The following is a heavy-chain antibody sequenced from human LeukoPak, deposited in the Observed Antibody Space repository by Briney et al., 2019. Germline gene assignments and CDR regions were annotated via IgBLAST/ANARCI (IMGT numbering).Heavy chain of an antibody. V-gene: IGHV1-18*01. CDR1: GYTFTSYG. CDR2: ISAYNGNT. D-gene: IGHD2-2*01. J-gene: IGHJ5*02. CDR3: ARGRGCSSTSCYASIWFDP. Sequence: ASVTVSCKASGYTFTSYGISWVRQAPGQGLEWMGWISAYNGNTNYAQTLQGRVTMTTDPSTSTAYMELRSRRSDDTAVYYCARGRGCSSTSCYASIWFDPWGQGTLVTVSS.